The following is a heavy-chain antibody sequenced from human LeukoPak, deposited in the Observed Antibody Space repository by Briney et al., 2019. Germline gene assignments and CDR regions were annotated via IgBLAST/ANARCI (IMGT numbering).Heavy chain of an antibody. CDR2: ISWNSGSI. J-gene: IGHJ3*02. CDR3: AADYYDSSGYYDHDAFDI. Sequence: GGSLRLSCAASGFTFDDYAMHWVRHAPGKGLEWVSGISWNSGSIGYADSVKGRFTISRDNAKNSLYLQMNSLRAEDTALYYCAADYYDSSGYYDHDAFDIWGQGTMVTVSS. V-gene: IGHV3-9*01. CDR1: GFTFDDYA. D-gene: IGHD3-22*01.